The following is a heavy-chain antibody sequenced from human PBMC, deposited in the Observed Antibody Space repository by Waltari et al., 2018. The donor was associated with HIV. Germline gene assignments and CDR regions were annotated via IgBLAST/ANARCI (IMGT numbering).Heavy chain of an antibody. D-gene: IGHD3-22*01. V-gene: IGHV4-39*01. CDR2: IYYGGGS. CDR1: GGSISSSRYY. CDR3: ARLEIDSSGYYYDDR. Sequence: QLQLQESGPGLVKPSETLSLTCPVSGGSISSSRYYWGWIRQPPGKALEWIGNIYYGGGSYSSPSLQSRVTMSVDTSKSQFSLKLSSVTAADTAVYYCARLEIDSSGYYYDDRWGQGTLVTFSS. J-gene: IGHJ5*02.